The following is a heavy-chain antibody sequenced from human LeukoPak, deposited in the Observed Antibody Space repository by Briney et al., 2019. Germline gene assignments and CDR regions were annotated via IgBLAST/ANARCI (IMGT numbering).Heavy chain of an antibody. V-gene: IGHV1-18*01. D-gene: IGHD1-1*01. CDR2: ISAYNGDT. Sequence: ASVRVSCKASGYSFTSHGISWVRQAPGQGLEWMGWISAYNGDTNYAQKFQGRVTMTTDTSTITAYMEMRSLRSDDTAVYFCARGRPESPFDPWGQGTLVTVSS. CDR3: ARGRPESPFDP. CDR1: GYSFTSHG. J-gene: IGHJ5*02.